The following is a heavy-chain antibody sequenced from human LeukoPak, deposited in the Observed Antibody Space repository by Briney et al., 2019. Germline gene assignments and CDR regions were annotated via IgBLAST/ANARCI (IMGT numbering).Heavy chain of an antibody. CDR1: EFIFSDYY. V-gene: IGHV3-11*04. CDR2: ISSSGSTI. J-gene: IGHJ4*02. D-gene: IGHD4-11*01. CDR3: ARNTVEMNPFDY. Sequence: GGSLRLSCAASEFIFSDYYMSWIRQAPGKGLEWVSYISSSGSTIYYADSVKGRFTISRDNANKSLYLQMNSLRAEDTAVYYCARNTVEMNPFDYWGQGTLVTVSS.